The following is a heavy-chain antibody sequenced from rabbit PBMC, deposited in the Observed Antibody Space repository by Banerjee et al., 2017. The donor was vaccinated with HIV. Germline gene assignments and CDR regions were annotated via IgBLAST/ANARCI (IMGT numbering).Heavy chain of an antibody. D-gene: IGHD8-1*01. CDR1: GVSFSGDSY. V-gene: IGHV1S40*01. J-gene: IGHJ3*01. CDR3: ARDTGSSFSSYGMDL. Sequence: QSLEESGGDLVKPGASLTLTCTASGVSFSGDSYMCWVRQAPGKGLEWIACIDAGSSGFTYFASWAKGRFTISKTSPTTVTLQMTSLTAADTATYFCARDTGSSFSSYGMDLWGQGTLVTVS. CDR2: IDAGSSGFT.